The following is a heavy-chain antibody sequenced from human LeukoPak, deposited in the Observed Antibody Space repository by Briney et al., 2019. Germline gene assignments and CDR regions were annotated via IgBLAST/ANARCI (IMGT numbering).Heavy chain of an antibody. Sequence: GGSLRLSCAASGFTFSSYSMNWVRQAPGKGLEWVSSISSSSSYIYYADSVKGRFTISRDNAKNSLYLQMNSLRAEDTAVYYCARDRYSYKGSPGPGDDYWGQGTLVTVSS. CDR2: ISSSSSYI. V-gene: IGHV3-21*01. D-gene: IGHD5-12*01. CDR1: GFTFSSYS. J-gene: IGHJ4*02. CDR3: ARDRYSYKGSPGPGDDY.